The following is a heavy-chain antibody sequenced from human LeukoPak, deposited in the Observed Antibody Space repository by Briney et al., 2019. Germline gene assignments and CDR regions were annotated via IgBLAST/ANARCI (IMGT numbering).Heavy chain of an antibody. CDR2: IYYSGST. CDR1: GGSISSSNYY. CDR3: ARPNIRYCSGGACSSDGSDY. D-gene: IGHD2-15*01. V-gene: IGHV4-39*07. Sequence: PSETLSLTCTVSGGSISSSNYYWGWIRQPPGKGLEWIGSIYYSGSTYYSPSLTSRVTISVDTSKNQFSLKLSSVTAADTAVYYCARPNIRYCSGGACSSDGSDYWGQGTLVTVSS. J-gene: IGHJ4*02.